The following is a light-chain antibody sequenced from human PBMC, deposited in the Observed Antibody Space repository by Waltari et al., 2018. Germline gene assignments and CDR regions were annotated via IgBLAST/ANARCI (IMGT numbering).Light chain of an antibody. V-gene: IGLV7-46*01. CDR2: DTD. CDR1: TGAVPSGHW. CDR3: LVSYPDVRV. Sequence: QAVVTQEPSLTVSPGGTVTPTCGSSTGAVPSGHWPYWFPPKPGRAPRTLIYDTDNKHSWTPARFSGSLLGGKAALTLSGAQPEDEADYYCLVSYPDVRVFGGGTKLTVL. J-gene: IGLJ3*02.